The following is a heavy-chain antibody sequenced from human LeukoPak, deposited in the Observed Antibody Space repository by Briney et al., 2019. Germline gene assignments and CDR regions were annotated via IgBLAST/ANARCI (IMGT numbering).Heavy chain of an antibody. J-gene: IGHJ4*02. CDR2: ITGSGQTK. V-gene: IGHV3-23*01. CDR3: AKESLVVIESFFDN. Sequence: QPGGSLRLSWVVSGFTFSDYAMSWGRRAPGEGLEWVSAITGSGQTKYYTDSVKGRFTMSRDNSKNTLYLHMNTLRDADTAEYFCAKESLVVIESFFDNWGQGTLVLVSS. D-gene: IGHD3-22*01. CDR1: GFTFSDYA.